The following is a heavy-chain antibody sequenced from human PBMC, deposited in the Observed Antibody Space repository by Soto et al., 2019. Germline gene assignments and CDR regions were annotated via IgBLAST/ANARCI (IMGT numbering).Heavy chain of an antibody. Sequence: QLQLQESGPGLVRPSQTLSLTCSVSGGSITSGGYYWGWIRQLPGKGLEWVAYVYSSGRTYYNPSLESRLSISLDTSKDQVSLILMSVSVADTAIYYCARDHYGFNKACDIWGQGAMVTVSS. D-gene: IGHD3-16*01. V-gene: IGHV4-31*03. CDR3: ARDHYGFNKACDI. J-gene: IGHJ3*02. CDR1: GGSITSGGYY. CDR2: VYSSGRT.